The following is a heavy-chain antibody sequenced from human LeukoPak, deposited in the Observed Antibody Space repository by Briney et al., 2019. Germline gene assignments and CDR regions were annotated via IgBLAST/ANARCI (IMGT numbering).Heavy chain of an antibody. CDR3: VTHEVTVITRSTFDN. J-gene: IGHJ4*02. CDR1: GFTFSRYW. CDR2: IKQDGSEK. Sequence: SGGSLRLSCAASGFTFSRYWMSWVRQAPGKGLEWVANIKQDGSEKDYVDSVKGRFTILRDNAKNSVYLQMNSPRAEDTAVYYCVTHEVTVITRSTFDNWGQGTLVTVSS. D-gene: IGHD4-23*01. V-gene: IGHV3-7*01.